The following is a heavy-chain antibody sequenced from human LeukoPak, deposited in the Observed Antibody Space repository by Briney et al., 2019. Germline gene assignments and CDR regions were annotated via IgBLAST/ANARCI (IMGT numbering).Heavy chain of an antibody. CDR1: GGSISSSSYY. CDR2: IYYSGST. V-gene: IGHV4-39*01. D-gene: IGHD6-19*01. CDR3: ARPRSSGWYLGNAFDI. J-gene: IGHJ3*02. Sequence: TETLSLTCTVSGGSISSSSYYWGWIRQPPGKGLEWIGSIYYSGSTYYNPSLKSRVTISVDTSKNQFSLKLSSVTAADTAVYYCARPRSSGWYLGNAFDIWGQGTMVTVSS.